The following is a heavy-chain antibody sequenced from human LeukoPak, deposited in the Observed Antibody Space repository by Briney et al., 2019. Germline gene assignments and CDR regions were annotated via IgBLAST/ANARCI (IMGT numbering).Heavy chain of an antibody. Sequence: GGSLSLSCAASGFTFSNYDRRWVRQAPGKGLEWVSAFHTDGDTNYLGSVKGRFTISREESKNTLYLQMNTLRAGDTAVYYCARGSCPGVTTIDFWGQGTLVSVSS. CDR3: ARGSCPGVTTIDF. J-gene: IGHJ4*02. CDR1: GFTFSNYD. V-gene: IGHV3-13*01. CDR2: FHTDGDT. D-gene: IGHD4-17*01.